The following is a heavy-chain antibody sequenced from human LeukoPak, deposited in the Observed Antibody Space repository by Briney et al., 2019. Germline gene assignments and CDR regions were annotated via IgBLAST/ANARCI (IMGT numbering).Heavy chain of an antibody. CDR3: VKSPGDGVDFDF. CDR1: GFTVSSNY. V-gene: IGHV3-53*01. CDR2: IYSGDTT. J-gene: IGHJ4*02. Sequence: PGGSLRLSCAASGFTVSSNYMCWVRQAPGKGLQWVSVIYSGDTTYYADSVKGRFTISRDNSRNTLYLQMNSLRAEDTAVYYCVKSPGDGVDFDFWGQGTLVTVSS. D-gene: IGHD3-10*01.